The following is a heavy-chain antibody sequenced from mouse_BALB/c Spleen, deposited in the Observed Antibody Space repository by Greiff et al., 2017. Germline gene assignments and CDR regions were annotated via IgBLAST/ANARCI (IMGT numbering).Heavy chain of an antibody. D-gene: IGHD4-1*01. CDR2: IDPSDSYT. CDR1: GYTFTSYW. CDR3: ARSELGRFAY. J-gene: IGHJ3*01. Sequence: VQLQQPGAELVKPGASVKLSCKASGYTFTSYWMHWVKQRPGQGLEWIGEIDPSDSYTNYNQKFKGKATLTVDKSSSTAYMQLSSLTSEDSAVYYCARSELGRFAYGGQGTLVTVSA. V-gene: IGHV1-69*02.